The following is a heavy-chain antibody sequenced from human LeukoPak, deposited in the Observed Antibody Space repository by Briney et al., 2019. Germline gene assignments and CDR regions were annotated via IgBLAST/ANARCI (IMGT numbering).Heavy chain of an antibody. J-gene: IGHJ4*02. CDR1: GGSISSSSYY. V-gene: IGHV4-39*01. Sequence: SETLSLTCTVSGGSISSSSYYWGWIRQPPGKGLEWIGSIYYSGSTYYNPSLKSRVTISVDTSKNQFSLKLSSVTAADTVVYYCARKDYGDYTLDYWGQGTLVTVSS. D-gene: IGHD4-17*01. CDR2: IYYSGST. CDR3: ARKDYGDYTLDY.